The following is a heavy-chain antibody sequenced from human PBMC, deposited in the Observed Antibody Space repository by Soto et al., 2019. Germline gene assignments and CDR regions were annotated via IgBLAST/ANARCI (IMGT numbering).Heavy chain of an antibody. J-gene: IGHJ4*02. D-gene: IGHD3-3*01. CDR3: ARDRLQDYDFWSGYYFFDY. CDR2: ISSSSSTI. Sequence: EVQLVESGGGLVQPGGSLRLSCAASGFTFSSYSMNWVRQAPGKGLEWVSYISSSSSTIYYADSVKGRFTISRDNAKNSLYLQMNSLRDEDTAVYYCARDRLQDYDFWSGYYFFDYWGQGTLVTVSS. CDR1: GFTFSSYS. V-gene: IGHV3-48*02.